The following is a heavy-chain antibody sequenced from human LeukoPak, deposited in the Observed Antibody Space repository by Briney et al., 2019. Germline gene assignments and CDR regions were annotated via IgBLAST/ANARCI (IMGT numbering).Heavy chain of an antibody. CDR1: GFTFSSYG. D-gene: IGHD6-19*01. J-gene: IGHJ6*02. CDR2: IWYDGSNK. Sequence: PGGSLRLSCAASGFTFSSYGMHWVRQAPGKGLEWVAVIWYDGSNKYYADSVKGRFTISRDNSKNTLYLQMNSLRAEDTAVYYCARDIGSGWYYYYYGMDVWGQGTTVTVSS. CDR3: ARDIGSGWYYYYYGMDV. V-gene: IGHV3-33*08.